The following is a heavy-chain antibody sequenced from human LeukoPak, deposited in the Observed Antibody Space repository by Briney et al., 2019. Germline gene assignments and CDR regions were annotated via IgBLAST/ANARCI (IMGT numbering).Heavy chain of an antibody. Sequence: GGSLRLSCAASGFTFSSYWMHWVRQAPGKGLVWVSRINSDGSSTSYADSVKGRFTISRDSAKNTLYQEMNSLRAEDTAVYYCARYNWNSAPFDYWGQGTLVTVSS. CDR3: ARYNWNSAPFDY. J-gene: IGHJ4*02. V-gene: IGHV3-74*01. D-gene: IGHD1-7*01. CDR1: GFTFSSYW. CDR2: INSDGSST.